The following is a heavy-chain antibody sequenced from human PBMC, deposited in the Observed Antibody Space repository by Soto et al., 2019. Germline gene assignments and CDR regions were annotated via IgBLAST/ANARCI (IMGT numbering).Heavy chain of an antibody. CDR2: ISSSGSTI. D-gene: IGHD6-19*01. CDR1: GFTFSDYY. V-gene: IGHV3-11*01. Sequence: QVQLVESGGGLVKPGGSLRLSCAASGFTFSDYYMSWIRQAPGKGLEWISYISSSGSTIYYADSVKGRFTISTDNAKNSLYLQMSSLRAEDTAVYYCARESSSGWYTFDYWGQGTLVTVSS. J-gene: IGHJ4*02. CDR3: ARESSSGWYTFDY.